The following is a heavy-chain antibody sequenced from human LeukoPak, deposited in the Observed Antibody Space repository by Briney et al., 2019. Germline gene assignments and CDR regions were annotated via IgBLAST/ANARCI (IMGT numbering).Heavy chain of an antibody. Sequence: ASVKVSCKVSGYTLTELSMHWVRQAPGKGLEWMGGFDPEDGETIYAQKFQGRVTMTEDTSTDTAYMELSSLRSEDTAVYYCATGYSSSSPYTFDYWGRGTLVTVSS. D-gene: IGHD6-6*01. CDR3: ATGYSSSSPYTFDY. CDR1: GYTLTELS. V-gene: IGHV1-24*01. CDR2: FDPEDGET. J-gene: IGHJ4*02.